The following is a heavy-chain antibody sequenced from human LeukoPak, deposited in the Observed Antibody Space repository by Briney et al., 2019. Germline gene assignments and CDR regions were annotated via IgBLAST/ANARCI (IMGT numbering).Heavy chain of an antibody. Sequence: TLSLTCTVSGGSISRYDWSWIRPPPGKGLEWIGYIYYSGSTNYNPSLKSRVTILVDTSKNQFSLNLSSVTAADTAVYYCARANGGYRSFDYWRQRTLVTVST. J-gene: IGHJ4*02. CDR2: IYYSGST. V-gene: IGHV4-59*01. D-gene: IGHD4-17*01. CDR1: GGSISRYD. CDR3: ARANGGYRSFDY.